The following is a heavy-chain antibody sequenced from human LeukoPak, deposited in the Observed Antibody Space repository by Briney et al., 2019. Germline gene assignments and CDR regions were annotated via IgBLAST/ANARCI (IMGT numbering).Heavy chain of an antibody. Sequence: PSETLSLTCTVSGGSISSSSYYWGWIRQPPGKGLEWIGSIFYSGSTHYNPSLKSQVTISVDTSKNQFSLKLSSVTAADTAVYYCARYSSSSGYWGQGTLVTVSS. V-gene: IGHV4-39*01. J-gene: IGHJ4*02. CDR2: IFYSGST. CDR3: ARYSSSSGY. D-gene: IGHD6-6*01. CDR1: GGSISSSSYY.